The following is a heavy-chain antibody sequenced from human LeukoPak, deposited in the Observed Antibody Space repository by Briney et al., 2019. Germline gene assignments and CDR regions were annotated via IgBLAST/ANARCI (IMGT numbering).Heavy chain of an antibody. CDR3: ARGGDGYNFYNWFDP. CDR2: TYYRSKWYN. Sequence: SQTLSLTCAISGDSVSSSNAVWTWIRQSPSRGLEWLGRTYYRSKWYNDYSVSVKSRITINPDTSKNQFSLQLNSVTPEDTAVYYCARGGDGYNFYNWFDPWGQGTLVTVSS. CDR1: GDSVSSSNAV. V-gene: IGHV6-1*01. D-gene: IGHD5-24*01. J-gene: IGHJ5*02.